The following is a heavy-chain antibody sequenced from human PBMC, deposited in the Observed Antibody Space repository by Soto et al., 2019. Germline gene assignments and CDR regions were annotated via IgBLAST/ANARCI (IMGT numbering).Heavy chain of an antibody. CDR2: VYYSGTT. Sequence: PSETLSLTCTVSGGSISSYYWSWIRQHPGKGLEWIGYVYYSGTTYYNPPLKSRVTISADTSKNQFSLKLSSVTAADTAVYYCARASDDRWLQFDYWGQGTLVTVSS. D-gene: IGHD5-18*01. V-gene: IGHV4-59*06. J-gene: IGHJ4*02. CDR1: GGSISSYY. CDR3: ARASDDRWLQFDY.